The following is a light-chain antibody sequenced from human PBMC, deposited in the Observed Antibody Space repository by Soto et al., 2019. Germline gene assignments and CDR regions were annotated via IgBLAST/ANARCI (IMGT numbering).Light chain of an antibody. J-gene: IGKJ2*01. CDR3: QQNSSTPYT. Sequence: EIVLTQSPGTLSLSPGERATLSCRASQSVSSSYLAWYQQKPREAPRLLIYGASSRHTGIPDSFSGSGSGTDFTLTISRLQPEDFATYYCQQNSSTPYTFGQGTKPEIK. CDR2: GAS. V-gene: IGKV3-20*01. CDR1: QSVSSSY.